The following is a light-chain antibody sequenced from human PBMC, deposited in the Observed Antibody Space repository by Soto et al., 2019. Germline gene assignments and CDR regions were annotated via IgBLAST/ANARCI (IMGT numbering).Light chain of an antibody. CDR1: SSDVGRYNF. J-gene: IGLJ3*02. CDR2: GVT. V-gene: IGLV2-14*01. CDR3: RSYTSRGTWV. Sequence: QSVLTQPASVSGSPGQSITISCTGSSSDVGRYNFVSWYRQDPGKAPKLVISGVTNRPSGLSNRFSGSKSGNTASLTISGLQAEDEADYYCRSYTSRGTWVFGGGTKVTVL.